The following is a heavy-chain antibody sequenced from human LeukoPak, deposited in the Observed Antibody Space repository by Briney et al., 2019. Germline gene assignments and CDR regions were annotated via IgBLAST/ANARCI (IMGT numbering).Heavy chain of an antibody. CDR2: FDPEDGET. Sequence: ASVKVSYKVSGYTLTELSMHWVRQAPGKGLEWMGGFDPEDGETIYAQKFQGRVTMTEDTSTDTAYMELSSLRSEDTAVYYCATRDGYSSGWYRYFQHWGQGTLVTVSS. V-gene: IGHV1-24*01. CDR3: ATRDGYSSGWYRYFQH. CDR1: GYTLTELS. J-gene: IGHJ1*01. D-gene: IGHD6-19*01.